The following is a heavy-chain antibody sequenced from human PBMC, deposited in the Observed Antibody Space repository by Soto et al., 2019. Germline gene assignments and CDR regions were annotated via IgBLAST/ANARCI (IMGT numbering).Heavy chain of an antibody. V-gene: IGHV1-3*01. CDR1: GYTFTSYA. CDR3: ARSGRGHYYYGMDV. Sequence: GASVKVSCKASGYTFTSYAMHWVRQAPGQRLEWMGWINAGNGNTKYSQKFQGRVTITRDTSASTAYMELSSLRSEDTAVYYCARSGRGHYYYGMDVWGRGTTVTVSS. CDR2: INAGNGNT. D-gene: IGHD2-15*01. J-gene: IGHJ6*02.